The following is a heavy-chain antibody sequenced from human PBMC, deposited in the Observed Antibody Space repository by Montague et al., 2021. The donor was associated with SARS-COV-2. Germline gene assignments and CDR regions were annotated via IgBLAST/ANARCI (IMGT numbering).Heavy chain of an antibody. CDR1: GGSISSYY. J-gene: IGHJ4*02. CDR3: ASQVPDFWSGIDY. Sequence: SETLSLTCTVSGGSISSYYWSWIRQPPGKGLEWIGDIYYSGSTNYNPSLQSRVTISVDTSKNQFSLKLSSVTAADTAAYYCASQVPDFWSGIDYWGQGTLVTVSS. V-gene: IGHV4-59*01. D-gene: IGHD3-3*01. CDR2: IYYSGST.